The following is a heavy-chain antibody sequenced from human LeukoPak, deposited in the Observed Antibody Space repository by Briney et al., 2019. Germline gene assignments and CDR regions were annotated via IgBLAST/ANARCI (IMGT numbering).Heavy chain of an antibody. J-gene: IGHJ6*02. CDR1: GFSFSTYG. CDR2: TSYDESNK. V-gene: IGHV3-30*18. Sequence: PGGSLRLSCAASGFSFSTYGMHWVRQAPGKGLEWVAVTSYDESNKYYGDSVKGRFTISRDNSKNTLYLQMDSLRVEDTAVYYCAKGSAYGDNHYYGMDVWGQGTTVTVSS. CDR3: AKGSAYGDNHYYGMDV. D-gene: IGHD4-17*01.